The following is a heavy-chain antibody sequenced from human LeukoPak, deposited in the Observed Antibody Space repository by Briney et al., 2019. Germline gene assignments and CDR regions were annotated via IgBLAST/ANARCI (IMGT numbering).Heavy chain of an antibody. V-gene: IGHV3-64*01. CDR1: GLTFSSYA. D-gene: IGHD6-19*01. CDR2: IGSSGRTT. CDR3: ARGGSGWYRGGFDY. Sequence: GGSLRLSCAASGLTFSSYAMHWIRQAPGKGLEYVSSIGSSGRTTHYGSSVKDRFTICRDNIKNALYLQMGSLRAEDVPVYYCARGGSGWYRGGFDYWGQGTLVTVSS. J-gene: IGHJ4*02.